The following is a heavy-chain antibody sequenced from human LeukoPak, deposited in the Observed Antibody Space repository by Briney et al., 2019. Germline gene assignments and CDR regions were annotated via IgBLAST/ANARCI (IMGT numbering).Heavy chain of an antibody. CDR1: GFTFSDYY. CDR2: ISSSSSTI. J-gene: IGHJ3*02. D-gene: IGHD3-22*01. Sequence: PGGSLRLSCAASGFTFSDYYMSWIRQAPGKGLEWVSYISSSSSTIYYADSVKGRFTISRDNAKNSLYLQMNSLRAEDTAVYYCARDRNNYAYYYDSSGYLDDAFDIWGQGTMVTVSS. V-gene: IGHV3-11*04. CDR3: ARDRNNYAYYYDSSGYLDDAFDI.